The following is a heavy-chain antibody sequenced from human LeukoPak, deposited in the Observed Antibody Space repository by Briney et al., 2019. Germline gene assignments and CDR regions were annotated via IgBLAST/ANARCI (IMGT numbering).Heavy chain of an antibody. V-gene: IGHV3-30*07. Sequence: GRSLRLSCAASGFTSSSYAMHWVRQAPGKGLEWVAVISYDGSNKYYADSVKGRFTISRDNSKNTLYLQMNSLRAEDTAVYYCARWGTSIVATINDYWGQGTLVTVSS. CDR2: ISYDGSNK. J-gene: IGHJ4*02. D-gene: IGHD5-12*01. CDR3: ARWGTSIVATINDY. CDR1: GFTSSSYA.